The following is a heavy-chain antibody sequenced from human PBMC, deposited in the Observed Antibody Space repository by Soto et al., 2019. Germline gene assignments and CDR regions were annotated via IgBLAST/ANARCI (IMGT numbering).Heavy chain of an antibody. D-gene: IGHD7-27*01. CDR2: IIPIFGTA. Sequence: ASVKVSCKACGGTFSSYAISWVRQAPGQGLEWMGGIIPIFGTANYAQKFQGRVTITADESTSTAYMELSSLRSEDTAVYYCARASPDPGVEAHLDYWGQGTLVTVSS. CDR1: GGTFSSYA. V-gene: IGHV1-69*13. J-gene: IGHJ4*02. CDR3: ARASPDPGVEAHLDY.